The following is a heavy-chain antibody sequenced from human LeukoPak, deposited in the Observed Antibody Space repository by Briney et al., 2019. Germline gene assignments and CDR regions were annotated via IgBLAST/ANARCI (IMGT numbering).Heavy chain of an antibody. D-gene: IGHD6-19*01. V-gene: IGHV4-39*01. J-gene: IGHJ4*02. CDR2: IYYSGST. CDR1: GGSISSSSYY. CDR3: ARHTGSGWHFDY. Sequence: PSETLSLTCTVSGGSISSSSYYWGWIRQPPGKGLEWIGSIYYSGSTYYNPSLKSRVTMSVDTSKNHFSLKLSSVTAADTAVYYCARHTGSGWHFDYWGQGTLDTVSS.